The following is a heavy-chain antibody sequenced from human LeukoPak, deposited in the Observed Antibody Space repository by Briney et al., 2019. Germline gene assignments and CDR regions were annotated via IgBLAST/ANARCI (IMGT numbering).Heavy chain of an antibody. CDR2: ISYDGSNE. Sequence: GGSLRLSCAASGFTFSNYPMHWVRQAPGKGLEWVAVISYDGSNEYYADSVMGRFTISRDNSKNALYLQMNSLRAEDTALYYCAKDMRRYYDSLDYWGQGTLVTVSS. V-gene: IGHV3-30*04. J-gene: IGHJ4*02. CDR3: AKDMRRYYDSLDY. CDR1: GFTFSNYP. D-gene: IGHD3-22*01.